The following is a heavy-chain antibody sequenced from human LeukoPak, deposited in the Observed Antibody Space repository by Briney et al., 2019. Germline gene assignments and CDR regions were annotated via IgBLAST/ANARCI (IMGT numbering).Heavy chain of an antibody. CDR2: IWYDGSNK. V-gene: IGHV3-33*06. D-gene: IGHD3-10*01. Sequence: GGSLRLSCAASGFTFSSYGMHWVRQVPGKGLEWVAVIWYDGSNKYYADSVKGRFTISRDNSKNTLYLQMNSLRAEDTAVYYCAKDYYGSGSYSNGPNWFDPWGQGTLVTVSS. J-gene: IGHJ5*02. CDR1: GFTFSSYG. CDR3: AKDYYGSGSYSNGPNWFDP.